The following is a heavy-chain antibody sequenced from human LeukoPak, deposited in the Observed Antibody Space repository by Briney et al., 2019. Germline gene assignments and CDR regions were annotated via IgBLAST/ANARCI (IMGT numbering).Heavy chain of an antibody. J-gene: IGHJ6*02. Sequence: ASVTVSCTASGYTFTSYHIDWVRQAPGQGPEWMGWMNAESGHTGYAQNLEGRVTMTRDTSTNTAYMELRSLRSEDTAVYFCARGMFDNSGHYYYFYYALDVWGQGTTVTVSS. D-gene: IGHD3-22*01. CDR3: ARGMFDNSGHYYYFYYALDV. CDR1: GYTFTSYH. CDR2: MNAESGHT. V-gene: IGHV1-8*01.